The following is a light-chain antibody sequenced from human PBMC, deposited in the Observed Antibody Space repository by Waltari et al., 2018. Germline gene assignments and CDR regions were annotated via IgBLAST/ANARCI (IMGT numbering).Light chain of an antibody. J-gene: IGKJ2*01. Sequence: EIVLPQSPGTLSLSPGERVTLSCRASQSLSSDYLAWYQQKPGQAPRLLIYGASTRDTGIPDRFSGSGSGTDFTLTISRLEPEDFAVYCCQQYGTSPPTFGQGTKLEIK. CDR2: GAS. V-gene: IGKV3-20*01. CDR1: QSLSSDY. CDR3: QQYGTSPPT.